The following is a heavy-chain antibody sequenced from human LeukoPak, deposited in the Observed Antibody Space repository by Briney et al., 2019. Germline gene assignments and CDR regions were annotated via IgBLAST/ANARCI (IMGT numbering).Heavy chain of an antibody. V-gene: IGHV3-48*01. CDR1: GFTFSTYS. J-gene: IGHJ4*02. Sequence: GGSLRLSCAASGFTFSTYSMNWVRQAPGKGLEWVSYIGSSSSSIYYADSVKGRFTISRDNAKNSLYLQMNTLRAEDTAVYYCARGSDYGDYWGQGTLVTVSS. CDR2: IGSSSSSI. CDR3: ARGSDYGDY.